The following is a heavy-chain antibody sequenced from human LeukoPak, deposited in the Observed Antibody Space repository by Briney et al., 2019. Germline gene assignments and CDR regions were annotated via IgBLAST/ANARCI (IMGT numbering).Heavy chain of an antibody. Sequence: SETLSLTCTVSGGSISSYYWSWIRQPPGKGLEWIGYIYCSGSTNYNPSLKSRVTISVDTSKNQFSLKLSSVTAADTAVYYCARAVGQQLLDYWGQGTLVTVSS. D-gene: IGHD6-13*01. CDR3: ARAVGQQLLDY. J-gene: IGHJ4*02. V-gene: IGHV4-59*01. CDR1: GGSISSYY. CDR2: IYCSGST.